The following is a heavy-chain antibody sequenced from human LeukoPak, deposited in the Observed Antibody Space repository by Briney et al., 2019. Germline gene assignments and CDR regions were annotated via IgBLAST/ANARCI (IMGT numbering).Heavy chain of an antibody. CDR1: GFTFSTYG. CDR3: AKASPPKSIAALRNWFDP. Sequence: GGSLRLSCAAPGFTFSTYGMHWVRQPPGKGLEWVAVISYDGTNTYYADSVKGRFTISRDNSKNTLFLQMNSLRAKDTAIYYCAKASPPKSIAALRNWFDPWGQGTLVTVSS. J-gene: IGHJ5*02. D-gene: IGHD6-6*01. CDR2: ISYDGTNT. V-gene: IGHV3-30*18.